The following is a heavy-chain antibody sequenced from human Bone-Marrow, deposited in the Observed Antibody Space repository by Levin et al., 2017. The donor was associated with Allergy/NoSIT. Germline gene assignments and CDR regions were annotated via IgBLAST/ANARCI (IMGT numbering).Heavy chain of an antibody. V-gene: IGHV1-69*06. Sequence: RASVKVSCKASGGTFSSYAISWVRQAPGQGLEWMGGIIPIFGTANYAQKFQGRVTITADKSTSTAYMELSSLRSEDTAVYYCAREAAAGHNWFDPWGQGTLVTVSS. CDR3: AREAAAGHNWFDP. CDR2: IIPIFGTA. CDR1: GGTFSSYA. D-gene: IGHD6-13*01. J-gene: IGHJ5*02.